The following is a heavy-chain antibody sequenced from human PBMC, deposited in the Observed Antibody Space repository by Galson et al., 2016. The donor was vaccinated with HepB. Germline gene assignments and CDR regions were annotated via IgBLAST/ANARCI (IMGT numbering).Heavy chain of an antibody. D-gene: IGHD6-19*01. Sequence: QSGAEVKKPGESLRISCEASGYTFTSYWIVWVRQMPGKGLEWMGRIDPSDSYTSYSPSFQGHVTISADKSLSTAYLQWSSVKASDSAMYYCAGSVTSAGTPFSYGMDVWGQGTTVIVSS. V-gene: IGHV5-10-1*01. CDR3: AGSVTSAGTPFSYGMDV. CDR1: GYTFTSYW. CDR2: IDPSDSYT. J-gene: IGHJ6*02.